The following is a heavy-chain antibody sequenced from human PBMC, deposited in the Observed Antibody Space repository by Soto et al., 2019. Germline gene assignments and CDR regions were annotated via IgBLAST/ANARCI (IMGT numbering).Heavy chain of an antibody. D-gene: IGHD6-13*01. CDR1: GITFSNYG. V-gene: IGHV3-23*01. CDR2: FSATDGST. CDR3: AKPMMAALGTGAFDI. Sequence: EVQLLESGGGLVQPGGSLRLSCAASGITFSNYGMTWVRQAPGKGLEWVSSFSATDGSTQYADSVKGRFAISRDRSKNMLDLHMSSLRAEDTALYYCAKPMMAALGTGAFDIWGQGTMVTVSS. J-gene: IGHJ3*02.